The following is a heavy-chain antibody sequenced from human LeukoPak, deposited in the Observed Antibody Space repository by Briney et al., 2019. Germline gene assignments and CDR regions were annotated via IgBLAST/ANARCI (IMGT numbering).Heavy chain of an antibody. CDR3: ARGYCSSTSCYSRKRNNWFDP. CDR1: GGSFSGYY. CDR2: INHSGST. Sequence: SETLSLTCAVYGGSFSGYYWGWIRQPPGKGLEWIGEINHSGSTNYNPSLKSRVTISVDTSKNQFSLKLSSVTAADTAVYYCARGYCSSTSCYSRKRNNWFDPWGQGTLVTVSS. D-gene: IGHD2-2*01. J-gene: IGHJ5*02. V-gene: IGHV4-34*01.